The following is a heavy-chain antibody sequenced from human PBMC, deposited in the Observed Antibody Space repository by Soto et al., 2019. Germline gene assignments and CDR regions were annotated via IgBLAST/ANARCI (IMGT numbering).Heavy chain of an antibody. D-gene: IGHD2-2*01. CDR3: AKDRGDIVVVPAVITLVNYYSAMDV. V-gene: IGHV3-30*18. CDR2: ISYDGSNK. Sequence: PGGSLRLSCAASGFTFSSYGIHWVRQAPGKGLEWVAVISYDGSNKYYADSVKGRFTISRDNSKNTLYLQMNSLRGEDTAVYYCAKDRGDIVVVPAVITLVNYYSAMDVWGQGTTVTVSS. CDR1: GFTFSSYG. J-gene: IGHJ6*02.